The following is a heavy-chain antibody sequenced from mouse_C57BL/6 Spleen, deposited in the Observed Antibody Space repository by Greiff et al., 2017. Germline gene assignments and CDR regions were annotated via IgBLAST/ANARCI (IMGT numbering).Heavy chain of an antibody. CDR1: GFTFSDYG. J-gene: IGHJ4*01. CDR3: ARQRASYYAMDY. V-gene: IGHV5-15*01. D-gene: IGHD3-3*01. Sequence: EVQLVESGGGLVQPGGSLKLSCAASGFTFSDYGMAWVRQAPRKGPEWVAYISNLAYSIYYADNVTGRVTISRENAKDSLYLEMSSLRSEDTAMYYCARQRASYYAMDYWGQGTSVTVSS. CDR2: ISNLAYSI.